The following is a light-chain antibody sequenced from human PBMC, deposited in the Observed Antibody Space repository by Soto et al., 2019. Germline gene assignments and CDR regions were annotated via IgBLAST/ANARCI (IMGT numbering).Light chain of an antibody. J-gene: IGKJ1*01. CDR1: QSVSSN. V-gene: IGKV3D-15*01. Sequence: EIVMTQSPATLSASPGERATLSCRASQSVSSNLAWYQQKPGQAPRLLIYDASNRATGIPARFSGSGSGTDFTLTISSLEPEDFAVYYCQQYGSSPWTFGQGTKVDIK. CDR2: DAS. CDR3: QQYGSSPWT.